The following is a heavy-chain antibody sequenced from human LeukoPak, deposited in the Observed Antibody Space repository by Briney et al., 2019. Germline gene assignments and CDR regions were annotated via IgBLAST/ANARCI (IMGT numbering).Heavy chain of an antibody. V-gene: IGHV4-34*01. CDR2: INHSGST. CDR3: ARGRWGSSGLDYYYYMDV. CDR1: GGSFSGYY. Sequence: SETLSLTCAVYGGSFSGYYWSCIRQPPGKGLEWIGEINHSGSTNYNPSLKSRVTISVYTSKKQSSLKLSSVTAADTAVYYCARGRWGSSGLDYYYYMDVSGKGTTVTISS. J-gene: IGHJ6*03. D-gene: IGHD7-27*01.